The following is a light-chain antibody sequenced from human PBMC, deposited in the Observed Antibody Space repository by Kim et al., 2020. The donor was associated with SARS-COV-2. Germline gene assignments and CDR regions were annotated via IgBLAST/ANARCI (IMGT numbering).Light chain of an antibody. V-gene: IGLV3-10*01. J-gene: IGLJ3*02. CDR3: YSTDSSGNHRV. CDR1: ALPKKY. CDR2: EDS. Sequence: SYELTQPPSVSVSPGQTARITCSGDALPKKYAYWYQQKSGQAPVLVIYEDSKRPSGIPERFSGSSSGTVATLSISGAQVEDEADYYCYSTDSSGNHRVFGGGTQPTVL.